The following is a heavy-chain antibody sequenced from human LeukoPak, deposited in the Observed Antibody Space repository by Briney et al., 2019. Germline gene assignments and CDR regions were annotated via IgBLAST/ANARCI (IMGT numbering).Heavy chain of an antibody. V-gene: IGHV3-53*01. D-gene: IGHD4-11*01. CDR1: GFTVSSTY. CDR2: IYSNGNT. J-gene: IGHJ6*03. CDR3: ASSNGAPTDTHYYYMNV. Sequence: GGSLRLSCEASGFTVSSTYMSWVRQAPGKGLEWVSAIYSNGNTYYTDSVKGRSTISRDNSRNTLDLQMNSLRAEDTAVYYCASSNGAPTDTHYYYMNVWGKGTTVTVSS.